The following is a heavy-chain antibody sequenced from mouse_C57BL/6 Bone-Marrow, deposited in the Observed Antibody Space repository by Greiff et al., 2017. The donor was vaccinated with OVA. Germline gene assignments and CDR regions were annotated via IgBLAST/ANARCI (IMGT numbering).Heavy chain of an antibody. J-gene: IGHJ3*01. CDR2: IDPSDSYT. CDR1: GYTFTSYW. CDR3: ARGLLREFAY. D-gene: IGHD1-1*01. Sequence: QVQLQQPGAELVRPGTSVKLSCKASGYTFTSYWMHWVKQRPGQGLEWIGVIDPSDSYTNYNQKFKGKATLTVDTSSSTAYMQLSSLTSEDSAVYYCARGLLREFAYWGQGTLVTVSA. V-gene: IGHV1-59*01.